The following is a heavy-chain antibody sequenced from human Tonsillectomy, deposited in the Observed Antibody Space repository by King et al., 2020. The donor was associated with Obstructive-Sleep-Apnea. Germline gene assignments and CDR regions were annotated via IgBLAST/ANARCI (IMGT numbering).Heavy chain of an antibody. V-gene: IGHV3-23*04. CDR1: GFTFRSYA. CDR2: LSGSGGIT. Sequence: VQLVESGGDLVQPGGSLRLSCAASGFTFRSYAMSWVRQAVGEGLEWVSGLSGSGGITDYADSVKGRFTISRDNSKNTVYLQMNSLRAEDTAVYYCAKDSMDYDTLTGPVDYWGQGTLVTVSS. D-gene: IGHD3-9*01. J-gene: IGHJ4*02. CDR3: AKDSMDYDTLTGPVDY.